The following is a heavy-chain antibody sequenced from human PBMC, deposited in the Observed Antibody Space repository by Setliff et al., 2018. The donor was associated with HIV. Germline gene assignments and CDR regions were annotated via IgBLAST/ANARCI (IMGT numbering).Heavy chain of an antibody. J-gene: IGHJ4*02. D-gene: IGHD3-16*02. CDR1: GYTFNNFY. CDR2: MNPNSGNT. Sequence: ASVKVSCKASGYTFNNFYLHWVRLAPGQGLEWMGWMNPNSGNTGYAQKFQGRVTMTRDTSISTAYMELSSLRSDDTAVYYCARAYYDSVWGSHRYRFYYFDYWGQGSLVTVSS. V-gene: IGHV1-8*02. CDR3: ARAYYDSVWGSHRYRFYYFDY.